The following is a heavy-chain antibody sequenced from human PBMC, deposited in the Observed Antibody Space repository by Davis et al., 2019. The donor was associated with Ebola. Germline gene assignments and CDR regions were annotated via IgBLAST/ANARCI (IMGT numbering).Heavy chain of an antibody. CDR1: GFTFSSYS. D-gene: IGHD6-19*01. J-gene: IGHJ4*02. CDR2: ISGSGGST. CDR3: AKGGYSSGWNEGY. Sequence: GGSLRLSCAASGFTFSSYSMNWVRQAPGKGLEWVSAISGSGGSTYYADSVKGRFTISRDNSKNTLYLQMNSLRAEDTAVYYCAKGGYSSGWNEGYWGQGTLVTVSS. V-gene: IGHV3-23*01.